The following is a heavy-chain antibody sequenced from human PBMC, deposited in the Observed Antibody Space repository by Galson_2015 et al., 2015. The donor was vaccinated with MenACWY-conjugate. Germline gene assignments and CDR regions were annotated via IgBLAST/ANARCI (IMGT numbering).Heavy chain of an antibody. J-gene: IGHJ5*02. D-gene: IGHD6-13*01. CDR1: GFTFSRYW. CDR3: ARTAGSVPP. CDR2: IRSDGSST. Sequence: SLRLSCAASGFTFSRYWMQWVRPAPGKGLVWVSHIRSDGSSTSYADSAKGRFTISRDNAKNSLYLQMNSLRAEDTAVYYCARTAGSVPPWGPGTLVTVSS. V-gene: IGHV3-74*01.